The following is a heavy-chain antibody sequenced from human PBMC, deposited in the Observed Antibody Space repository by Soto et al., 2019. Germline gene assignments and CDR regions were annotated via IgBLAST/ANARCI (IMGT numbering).Heavy chain of an antibody. Sequence: PGGSLRLSCAASGFTFNTYAMSWVRHAPGKGLEWVSTISGSGDNTYYADSVKGRFTISRDNSKNTLYVHMNSLRAEDTAVYYCAKHLPEGGTLNAFDIWGRGTMVTVSS. V-gene: IGHV3-23*01. J-gene: IGHJ3*02. CDR1: GFTFNTYA. D-gene: IGHD2-15*01. CDR2: ISGSGDNT. CDR3: AKHLPEGGTLNAFDI.